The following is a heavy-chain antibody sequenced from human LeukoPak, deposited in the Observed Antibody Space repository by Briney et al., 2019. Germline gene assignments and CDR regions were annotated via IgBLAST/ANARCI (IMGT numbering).Heavy chain of an antibody. CDR2: INHTGST. V-gene: IGHV4-34*01. CDR3: ARGRLRFLEMDV. J-gene: IGHJ6*04. Sequence: PSETLSLTCAVYGASFSGYYWAWIRQPPGKGLEWIGEINHTGSTTYNPSLKSRVTMSVDTSKNRFSLKLNSVTAADTAVYYCARGRLRFLEMDVWGKGTWSPFPQ. D-gene: IGHD3-3*01. CDR1: GASFSGYY.